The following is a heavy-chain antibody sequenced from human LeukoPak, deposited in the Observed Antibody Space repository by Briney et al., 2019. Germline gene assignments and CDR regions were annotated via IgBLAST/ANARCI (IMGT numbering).Heavy chain of an antibody. CDR3: ARVGIAVAGSLNFDY. CDR1: GGSISSYY. Sequence: PSETLSLTCTVSGGSISSYYWSWIRQPPGKGLEWIGYIYYSGSTNYNPSLKSRVTISVDTFKNQFSLKLSSVTAADTAVYYCARVGIAVAGSLNFDYWGQGTLVTVSS. V-gene: IGHV4-59*01. J-gene: IGHJ4*02. D-gene: IGHD6-19*01. CDR2: IYYSGST.